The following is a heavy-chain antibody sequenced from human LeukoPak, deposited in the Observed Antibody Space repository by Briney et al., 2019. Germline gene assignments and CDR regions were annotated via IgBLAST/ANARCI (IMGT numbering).Heavy chain of an antibody. CDR1: GGSFSGYY. D-gene: IGHD2-2*01. V-gene: IGHV4-34*01. CDR2: INHSGST. CDR3: ARVGRLGYCSSTSCYGNRSPYNWFDP. J-gene: IGHJ5*02. Sequence: PSETLSLTCAVYGGSFSGYYWSWIRQPPGKGLEWIGEINHSGSTNYNPSLKSRVTISVDTSKNQFSLKLSSVTAADTAMYYCARVGRLGYCSSTSCYGNRSPYNWFDPWGQGTLVTVSS.